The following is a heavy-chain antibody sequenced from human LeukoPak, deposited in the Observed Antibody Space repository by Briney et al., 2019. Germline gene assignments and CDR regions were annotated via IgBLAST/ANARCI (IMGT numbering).Heavy chain of an antibody. CDR1: GFTFSRYW. Sequence: GGSLRLSCVGSGFTFSRYWLNWVRQAPGKGLEWVANMNQDGSEIYYLDSVKGRFTISRDNAKNTLYLQMNSLRAEDTAVYYCARGYCSVNSCYKFDYWGQGTLVTVSS. V-gene: IGHV3-7*03. CDR2: MNQDGSEI. CDR3: ARGYCSVNSCYKFDY. D-gene: IGHD2-2*02. J-gene: IGHJ4*02.